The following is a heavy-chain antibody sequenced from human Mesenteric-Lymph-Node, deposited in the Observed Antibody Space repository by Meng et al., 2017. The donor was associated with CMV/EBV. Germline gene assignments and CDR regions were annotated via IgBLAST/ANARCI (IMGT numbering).Heavy chain of an antibody. CDR2: IYRGDNT. Sequence: LRLVESGGGLVQPGGSLRLSCAASGVNVRDKYMSWVRQAPGKGLEWVCIIYRGDNTYYIDSVKDRFTVSRDNSKNTMYLQMNSLRVEDTAVYYCTGDSVSNPNLDYWGQGTLVTVSS. J-gene: IGHJ4*02. D-gene: IGHD3-10*01. CDR3: TGDSVSNPNLDY. CDR1: GVNVRDKY. V-gene: IGHV3-66*01.